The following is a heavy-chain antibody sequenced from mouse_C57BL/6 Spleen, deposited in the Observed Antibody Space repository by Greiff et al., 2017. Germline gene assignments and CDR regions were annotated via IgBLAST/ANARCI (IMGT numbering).Heavy chain of an antibody. Sequence: QLKESGAELVKPGASVKISCKASGYAFSSYWMNWVKQRPGKGLEWIGQIYPGDGDTNYNGKFKGKATLTADKSSSTAYMQLSSLTSEDSAVYFCASPVYYGNFFDYWGQGTTLTVSS. D-gene: IGHD2-1*01. V-gene: IGHV1-80*01. J-gene: IGHJ2*01. CDR1: GYAFSSYW. CDR3: ASPVYYGNFFDY. CDR2: IYPGDGDT.